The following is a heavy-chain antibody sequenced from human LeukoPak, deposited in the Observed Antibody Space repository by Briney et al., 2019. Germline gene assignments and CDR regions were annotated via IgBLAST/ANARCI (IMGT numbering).Heavy chain of an antibody. D-gene: IGHD3-22*01. V-gene: IGHV3-11*05. J-gene: IGHJ4*02. CDR3: ARDDSSGSHFDS. Sequence: GGSLRLSCVTSGFVFTDYYMSWIRQAPGKGLEWISYISPSSSFANYAGSIKGRFTTSRDNAKNSLFLHMNSLAAEDTAMYYCARDDSSGSHFDSWGQGTLVTVSS. CDR1: GFVFTDYY. CDR2: ISPSSSFA.